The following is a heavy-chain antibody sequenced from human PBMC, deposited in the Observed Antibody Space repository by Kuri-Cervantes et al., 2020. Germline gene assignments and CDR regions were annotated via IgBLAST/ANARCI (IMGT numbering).Heavy chain of an antibody. Sequence: SETLSLTCTVSGGSISSYYWSWIRQPPGKGLEWIGYIYYSGSTKYNPSLKSRVTISVDTSKTQFSLKLSSVTAADTAVYYCARSFSTGHITRRDAFDIWGQGTMVTVSS. J-gene: IGHJ3*02. CDR3: ARSFSTGHITRRDAFDI. D-gene: IGHD3-3*01. CDR2: IYYSGST. CDR1: GGSISSYY. V-gene: IGHV4-59*13.